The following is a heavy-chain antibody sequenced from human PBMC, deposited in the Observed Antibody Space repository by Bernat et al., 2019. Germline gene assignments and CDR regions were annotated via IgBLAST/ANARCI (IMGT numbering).Heavy chain of an antibody. CDR1: GFTFSDYY. CDR2: ISSSGAI. D-gene: IGHD4-17*01. Sequence: QVQLVESGGGLVKPGGSLRLSCAASGFTFSDYYMSWIRQAPGKGLEWVSCISSSGAIHYAASVKGRFTISWDNAKNSLYLQLSSLRAEDTALYYCSRPVDYGRRVDVWGHGTPVTVSS. V-gene: IGHV3-11*01. J-gene: IGHJ6*02. CDR3: SRPVDYGRRVDV.